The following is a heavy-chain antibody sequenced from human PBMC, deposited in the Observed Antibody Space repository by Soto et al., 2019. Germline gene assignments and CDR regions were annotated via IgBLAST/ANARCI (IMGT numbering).Heavy chain of an antibody. Sequence: QLQLQESGPGLVKPSETLSLTCTVSGGSISSTTYYWGWIRQPPGKGLEWIGSIYRSGSTYYNPSLKSRVTISVDTSNDQFSLRLSSVSASDTAFYFCARPTEPVTSVAFDIWGQGTKVTV. D-gene: IGHD1-1*01. CDR1: GGSISSTTYY. CDR3: ARPTEPVTSVAFDI. CDR2: IYRSGST. V-gene: IGHV4-39*01. J-gene: IGHJ3*02.